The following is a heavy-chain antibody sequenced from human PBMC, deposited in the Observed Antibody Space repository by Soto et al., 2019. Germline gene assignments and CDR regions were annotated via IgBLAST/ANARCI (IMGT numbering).Heavy chain of an antibody. D-gene: IGHD4-17*01. V-gene: IGHV3-15*07. CDR3: GDPDYPGY. CDR1: GFTFGASA. CDR2: IKTKADGGTA. Sequence: GSLRLSCAASGFTFGASALQWVRQAPGKGLEWVGLIKTKADGGTADYAAPVKGRFTISRDDSKNTLYLEMNSLETEDTAVYYCGDPDYPGYWGQGTLVTVSS. J-gene: IGHJ4*02.